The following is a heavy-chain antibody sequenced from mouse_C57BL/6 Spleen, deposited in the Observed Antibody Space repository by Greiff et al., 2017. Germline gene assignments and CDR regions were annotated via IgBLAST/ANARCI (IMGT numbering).Heavy chain of an antibody. V-gene: IGHV1-15*01. J-gene: IGHJ3*01. Sequence: VKLMESGAELVRPGASVTLSCKASGYTFTDYEMHWVKQTPVHGLEWIGALDPETGGTAYNQKFKGKAILTADKSSSTAYMELRSLTSEDSAVYYCTRDEGRGFAYWGQGTLVTVSA. CDR1: GYTFTDYE. CDR2: LDPETGGT. D-gene: IGHD3-3*01. CDR3: TRDEGRGFAY.